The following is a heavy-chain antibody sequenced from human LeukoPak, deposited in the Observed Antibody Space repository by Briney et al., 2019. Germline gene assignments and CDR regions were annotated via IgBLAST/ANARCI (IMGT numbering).Heavy chain of an antibody. J-gene: IGHJ4*02. D-gene: IGHD2-21*02. CDR3: AKARLQGDGALGY. CDR2: INSDGSST. CDR1: GFTFSSYW. V-gene: IGHV3-74*01. Sequence: GGSLRLSCAASGFTFSSYWMHWVRQAPGKGLVWVSRINSDGSSTSYADSVKGRFTISRDNAKNTLYLQMNSLRTEDTAVYYCAKARLQGDGALGYWGQGTLVTVSS.